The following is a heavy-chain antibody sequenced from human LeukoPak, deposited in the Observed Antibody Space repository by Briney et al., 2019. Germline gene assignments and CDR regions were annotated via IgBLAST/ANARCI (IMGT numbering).Heavy chain of an antibody. CDR1: GFTFSTYS. CDR3: ATGGSGWYPYYFDY. Sequence: GGSLRLSCAASGFTFSTYSMNWVRQAPGKGLEWVSYIRSSGTTTYYADSVEGRFTISRDNGKNSLYLQMNSLRAEDTGVYYCATGGSGWYPYYFDYWGQGTLVTVSS. CDR2: IRSSGTTT. D-gene: IGHD6-19*01. J-gene: IGHJ4*02. V-gene: IGHV3-48*01.